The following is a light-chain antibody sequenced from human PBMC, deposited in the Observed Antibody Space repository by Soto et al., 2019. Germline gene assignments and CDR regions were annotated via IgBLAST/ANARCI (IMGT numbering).Light chain of an antibody. CDR1: QGVSRK. J-gene: IGKJ1*01. CDR2: DAS. CDR3: QQYHSWPPRT. V-gene: IGKV3D-15*01. Sequence: DIVMTQSPATLSVAPGERVTFSCRASQGVSRKLAWYQHKPGQTPRLLIYDASNRATGIPARFSGSGSGTDFTLTISSLQSEDFAVYYCQQYHSWPPRTFGQGTKVDIK.